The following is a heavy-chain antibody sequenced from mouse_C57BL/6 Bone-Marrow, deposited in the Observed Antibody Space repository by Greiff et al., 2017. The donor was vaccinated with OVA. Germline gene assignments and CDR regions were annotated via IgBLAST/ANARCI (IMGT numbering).Heavy chain of an antibody. D-gene: IGHD4-1*01. Sequence: EVQLQESGAELVRPGASVKLSCTASGFNIKDDYMHWVKQRPEQGLEWIGWIDPENGDTEYASKFQGKATITADTSSNTAYLQLSSLTSEDTAVYYCTLIWAGFAYWGQGTPVTVSA. V-gene: IGHV14-4*01. CDR2: IDPENGDT. CDR1: GFNIKDDY. J-gene: IGHJ3*01. CDR3: TLIWAGFAY.